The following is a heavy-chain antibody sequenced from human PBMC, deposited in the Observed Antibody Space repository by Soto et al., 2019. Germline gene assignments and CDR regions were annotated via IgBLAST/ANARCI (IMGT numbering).Heavy chain of an antibody. V-gene: IGHV4-31*03. CDR2: IYYSGST. Sequence: SETMSLTCSVSGGYISSVGHYWTWIRQQPGKGLEWIGYIYYSGSTDYNPSLKSRVTISVDRSKNQFSLNLSSVTAAETAIYYCARESGGYDSSTRYGLDVWGQGTTVTVSS. CDR1: GGYISSVGHY. D-gene: IGHD6-25*01. J-gene: IGHJ6*02. CDR3: ARESGGYDSSTRYGLDV.